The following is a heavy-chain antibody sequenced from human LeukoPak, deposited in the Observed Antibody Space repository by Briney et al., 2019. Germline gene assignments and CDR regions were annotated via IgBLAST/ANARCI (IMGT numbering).Heavy chain of an antibody. CDR3: TPVTKYYDFWSGKAPTTSDS. J-gene: IGHJ4*02. Sequence: GGSLRLSCAASGFTFRGSAMHWVRQASGKVLEWVGRIRSKANRYATAYAASVKGRFTISRDDSKNTAYLQMNSLKTEDTAVYYCTPVTKYYDFWSGKAPTTSDSWGPGTLVTVSS. D-gene: IGHD3-3*01. V-gene: IGHV3-73*01. CDR2: IRSKANRYAT. CDR1: GFTFRGSA.